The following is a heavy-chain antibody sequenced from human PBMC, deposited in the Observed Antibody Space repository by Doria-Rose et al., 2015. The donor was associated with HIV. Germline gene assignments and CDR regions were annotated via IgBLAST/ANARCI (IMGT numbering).Heavy chain of an antibody. CDR3: ARGSPTSVPGIKGGGDY. D-gene: IGHD3-10*01. Sequence: GLVKPGGSLRLSCAASGFTFSSYSMNWVRQAPGKGLEWVSSISSSSSYIYYADSVNGRFTISRDNAKNSLDLQMNSLRAEDTAVYYCARGSPTSVPGIKGGGDYWGQGTLVTVSS. CDR1: GFTFSSYS. V-gene: IGHV3-21*03. J-gene: IGHJ4*02. CDR2: ISSSSSYI.